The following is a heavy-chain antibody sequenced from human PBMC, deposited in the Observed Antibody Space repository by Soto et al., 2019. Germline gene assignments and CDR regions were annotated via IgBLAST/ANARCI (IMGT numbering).Heavy chain of an antibody. J-gene: IGHJ3*02. CDR2: IYYSGST. D-gene: IGHD2-8*01. Sequence: SETLSLTCTVSGGSISSYYWSWIRQPPGKGLEWIGYIYYSGSTNYNPSLKSRVTISVDTSKNQFSLKLGSVTAADTAVYYCARDRRYCTNGVCYNNAFDIWGQGTMVTVSS. CDR3: ARDRRYCTNGVCYNNAFDI. CDR1: GGSISSYY. V-gene: IGHV4-59*01.